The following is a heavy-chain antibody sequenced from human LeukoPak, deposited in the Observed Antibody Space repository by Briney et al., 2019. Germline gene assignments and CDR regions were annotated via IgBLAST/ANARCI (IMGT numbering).Heavy chain of an antibody. Sequence: SETLSLTCTVSGYSISSGYYWGWIRQPPGKELEWIGSIYHSGSTYYNPSLKSRVTISVDTSKNQFSLKLSSVTAADTAVYYCARDRPYYYGSGSPRNWFDPWGQGTLVTVSS. J-gene: IGHJ5*02. CDR1: GYSISSGYY. D-gene: IGHD3-10*01. CDR3: ARDRPYYYGSGSPRNWFDP. V-gene: IGHV4-38-2*02. CDR2: IYHSGST.